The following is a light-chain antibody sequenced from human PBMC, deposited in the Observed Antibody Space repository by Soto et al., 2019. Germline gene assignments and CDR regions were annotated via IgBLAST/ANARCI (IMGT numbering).Light chain of an antibody. CDR1: SSNIGRYP. CDR2: ATD. Sequence: QSVLTQPPSASETPGQRVSISCSGSSSNIGRYPVSWYQQLPGTAPRLLIYATDSRPPSVPARFSGSKSGTSGSLAISGLQSEDEGDYYCGTWDDSLNGLVFGGGTKLTVL. V-gene: IGLV1-44*01. CDR3: GTWDDSLNGLV. J-gene: IGLJ3*02.